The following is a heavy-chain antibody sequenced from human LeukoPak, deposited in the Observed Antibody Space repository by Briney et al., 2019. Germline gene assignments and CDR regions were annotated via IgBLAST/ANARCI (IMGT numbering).Heavy chain of an antibody. D-gene: IGHD6-13*01. J-gene: IGHJ6*03. CDR2: MNPNSGNT. Sequence: ASVKVSCKASGYTFTSYGINWVRQATGQELEWMGWMNPNSGNTGYAQKFQGRVTMTRNTSISTAYMELSSLRSEDTAVYYCARGAGTYYYYYYYMDVWGKGTTVTVSS. CDR3: ARGAGTYYYYYYYMDV. V-gene: IGHV1-8*01. CDR1: GYTFTSYG.